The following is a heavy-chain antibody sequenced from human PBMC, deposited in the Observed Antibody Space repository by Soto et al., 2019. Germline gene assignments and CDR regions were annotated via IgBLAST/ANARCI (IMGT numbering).Heavy chain of an antibody. CDR3: AKNPGYYYDSTGYHFDY. D-gene: IGHD3-22*01. Sequence: PSETLSLTCAVSGGSISSGGYSWSWVRQAPGKGLEWVSAISYGGGTTYYADSVKGRFTISRDNSKNTLYLQMNSLRAEDTAVYYCAKNPGYYYDSTGYHFDYWGQGTLVTVSS. V-gene: IGHV3-23*01. CDR2: ISYGGGTT. CDR1: GGSISSGGYS. J-gene: IGHJ4*02.